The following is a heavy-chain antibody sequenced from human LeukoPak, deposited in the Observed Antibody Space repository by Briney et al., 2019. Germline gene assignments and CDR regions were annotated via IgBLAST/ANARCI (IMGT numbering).Heavy chain of an antibody. J-gene: IGHJ4*02. V-gene: IGHV4-39*01. CDR2: IYYSGST. Sequence: SETLSLTCTVSGGSISSSSSYWGWIRQPPGKGLEWIGSIYYSGSTYYNPSLKSRVTISVDTSKNQFSLKLSSVTAADTAVYYCARLRYLDRYYFDYWGQGTLVTVSS. D-gene: IGHD4-17*01. CDR3: ARLRYLDRYYFDY. CDR1: GGSISSSSSY.